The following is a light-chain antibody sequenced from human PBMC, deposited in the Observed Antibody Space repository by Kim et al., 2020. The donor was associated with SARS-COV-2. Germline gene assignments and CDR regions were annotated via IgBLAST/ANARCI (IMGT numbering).Light chain of an antibody. V-gene: IGLV4-69*01. CDR2: VNSDGSH. CDR1: SGHITYA. J-gene: IGLJ2*01. Sequence: GASVKLTCTLSSGHITYAIAWHQQQPEKGPRYLMKVNSDGSHNKGGGIPDRFSGSSSGADRYLTISSLQSEDEADYYCQTWGTTVVFGGGTQLTVL. CDR3: QTWGTTVV.